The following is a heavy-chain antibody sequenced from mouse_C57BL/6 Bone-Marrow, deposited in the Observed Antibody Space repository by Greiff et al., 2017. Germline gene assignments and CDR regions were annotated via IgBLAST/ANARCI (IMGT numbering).Heavy chain of an antibody. CDR1: GYTFTDYN. V-gene: IGHV1-22*01. D-gene: IGHD3-3*01. CDR2: INPNNGGT. Sequence: VQLQQSGPELVKPGASVKMSCKASGYTFTDYNMHWVKQSHGKSLEWIGYINPNNGGTSYNQKFKGKATLTVNKYSSTAYVELHSLTTKDSAVYYCAREGDGSYTMDYWGQGTSVTVSS. J-gene: IGHJ4*01. CDR3: AREGDGSYTMDY.